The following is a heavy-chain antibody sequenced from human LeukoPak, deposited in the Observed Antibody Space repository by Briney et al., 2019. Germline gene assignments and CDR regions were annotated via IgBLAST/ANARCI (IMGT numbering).Heavy chain of an antibody. CDR1: GFTFSTFA. CDR2: IGGSGSNP. J-gene: IGHJ4*02. V-gene: IGHV3-23*01. D-gene: IGHD3-22*01. Sequence: GGSLRLSCVASGFTFSTFAMTWVRQAPGKGLEWVSSIGGSGSNPNYADSVRGRFTTSRDNPKNTLYLQMNSLRAEDTAVYFCAKRGVVIRVILVGFHKEAYYFDSWGQGALVTVSS. CDR3: AKRGVVIRVILVGFHKEAYYFDS.